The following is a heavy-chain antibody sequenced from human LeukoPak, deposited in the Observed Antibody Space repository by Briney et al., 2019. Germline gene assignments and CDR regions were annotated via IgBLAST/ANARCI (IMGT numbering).Heavy chain of an antibody. CDR3: ARDLVGRYCSSTSCTTIDYFDY. Sequence: GGSLRLSCAASGFTFSSYSMNWVRQAPGKGLEWVSSISSSSSYIYYADSVKGRFTIPRDNAKNSLYLQMNSLRAEDTAVYYCARDLVGRYCSSTSCTTIDYFDYWGQGTLVTVSS. D-gene: IGHD2-2*01. CDR1: GFTFSSYS. CDR2: ISSSSSYI. J-gene: IGHJ4*02. V-gene: IGHV3-21*01.